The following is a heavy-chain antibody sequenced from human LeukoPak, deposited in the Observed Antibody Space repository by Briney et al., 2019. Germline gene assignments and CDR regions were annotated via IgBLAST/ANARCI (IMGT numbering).Heavy chain of an antibody. CDR1: GFTFSSYS. Sequence: GGSLRLSCAASGFTFSSYSMNWVRQAPGKGLEWVSSISSSSSYIYYADSVKGRFTISRDNAKDSLYLQMSSLRAEDTAVYYCASLALYDSSGYYPYSAPLNYWGQGTLVTVSS. J-gene: IGHJ4*02. CDR2: ISSSSSYI. V-gene: IGHV3-21*01. D-gene: IGHD3-22*01. CDR3: ASLALYDSSGYYPYSAPLNY.